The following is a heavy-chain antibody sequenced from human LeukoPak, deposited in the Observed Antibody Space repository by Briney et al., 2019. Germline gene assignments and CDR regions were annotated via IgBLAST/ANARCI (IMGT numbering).Heavy chain of an antibody. CDR3: ARGYYGSGSYNGYYFDY. Sequence: GGSLRLSCAASGFTFSSYDMHWVRQATGKGLEWVSAIGTAGDTYYPGSVKGRFTISRENAKNSLYLQMNSLRAGDTAVYYCARGYYGSGSYNGYYFDYWGQGTLVTVSS. D-gene: IGHD3-10*01. CDR2: IGTAGDT. CDR1: GFTFSSYD. V-gene: IGHV3-13*01. J-gene: IGHJ4*02.